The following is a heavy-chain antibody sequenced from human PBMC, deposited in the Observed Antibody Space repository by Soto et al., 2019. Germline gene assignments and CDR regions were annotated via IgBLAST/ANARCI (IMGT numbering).Heavy chain of an antibody. CDR1: GYTFTTYA. D-gene: IGHD2-2*02. CDR3: AREYPGFDP. CDR2: VTAGNGDT. J-gene: IGHJ5*02. Sequence: QVHLVQSGAEVRKPGASVKVSCKASGYTFTTYAIHWVRQAPGEGLEWVGWVTAGNGDTNYAQKFQGRVTLTRDISASTAYMELSSLEPEDTAVYFCAREYPGFDPWGQGTLVTVSS. V-gene: IGHV1-3*01.